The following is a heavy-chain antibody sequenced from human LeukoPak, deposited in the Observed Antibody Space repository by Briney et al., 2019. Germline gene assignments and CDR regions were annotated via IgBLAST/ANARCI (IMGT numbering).Heavy chain of an antibody. J-gene: IGHJ4*02. CDR2: INSDGSST. D-gene: IGHD3-22*01. Sequence: PGGTLRLSCAASGFTLRAYRVHWVRQAPRKRQLCVSRINSDGSSTSYADPVKGRFTISRDNAKNTLYLQMNSLRAEDTAVYYCTSKTTDYYDSSGVGGYWGQGTLVTVSS. CDR1: GFTLRAYR. CDR3: TSKTTDYYDSSGVGGY. V-gene: IGHV3-74*01.